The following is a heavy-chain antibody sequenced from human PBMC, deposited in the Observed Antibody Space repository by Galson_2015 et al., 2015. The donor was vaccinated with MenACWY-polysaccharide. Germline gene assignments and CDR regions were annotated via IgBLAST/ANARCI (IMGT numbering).Heavy chain of an antibody. D-gene: IGHD2-15*01. V-gene: IGHV3-53*01. J-gene: IGHJ4*02. CDR1: GFTVRTYY. CDR3: ARGPRYTDYSGGQSYFDH. Sequence: SLRLSCAVSGFTVRTYYMSWVRQTPATGLEWVAVLYNGDVTYYADSVKGRFTISRDSSKNPLSLQMNSLRAEDTAVYYCARGPRYTDYSGGQSYFDHWGQGTLVAVSS. CDR2: LYNGDVT.